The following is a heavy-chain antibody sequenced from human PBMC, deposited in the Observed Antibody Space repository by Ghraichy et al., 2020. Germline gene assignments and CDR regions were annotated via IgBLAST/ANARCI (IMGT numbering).Heavy chain of an antibody. D-gene: IGHD5-12*01. CDR3: ARALGGGYDPFGY. CDR2: IHYSRST. J-gene: IGHJ4*02. Sequence: SETLSLTCTVSGGSVSSYYWSWIRQPPGKRLEWIAYIHYSRSTNYNPSLKSRVTISLDTSKNQFSLKLSSVTAADTAVYYCARALGGGYDPFGYWGQGTLATVSS. CDR1: GGSVSSYY. V-gene: IGHV4-59*02.